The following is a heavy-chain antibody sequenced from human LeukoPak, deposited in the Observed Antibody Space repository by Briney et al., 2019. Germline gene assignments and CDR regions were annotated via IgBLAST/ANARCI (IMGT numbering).Heavy chain of an antibody. CDR3: AKGGGYGSGTYSED. CDR1: GFIFSNYW. J-gene: IGHJ4*02. Sequence: GGSLRLSCEASGFIFSNYWMSWVRQVPGKGLEWVANVNEEATETYYDDSVKGRFTSSRDNSKNMLYLQMNSLRAEDTAVYYCAKGGGYGSGTYSEDWGQGILVTVSS. D-gene: IGHD3-10*01. CDR2: VNEEATET. V-gene: IGHV3-7*05.